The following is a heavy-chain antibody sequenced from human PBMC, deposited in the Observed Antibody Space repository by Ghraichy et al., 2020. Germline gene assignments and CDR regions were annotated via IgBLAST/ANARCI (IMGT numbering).Heavy chain of an antibody. CDR1: GFTFSSYG. CDR2: IWYDGSNK. Sequence: GGSLRLSCAASGFTFSSYGMHWVRQAPGKGLEWVAVIWYDGSNKYYADSVKGRFTISRDNSKNTLYLQMNSLRAEDTAVYYCARDPGEQWLGNFDYWGQGTLVTVSS. J-gene: IGHJ4*02. D-gene: IGHD6-19*01. V-gene: IGHV3-33*01. CDR3: ARDPGEQWLGNFDY.